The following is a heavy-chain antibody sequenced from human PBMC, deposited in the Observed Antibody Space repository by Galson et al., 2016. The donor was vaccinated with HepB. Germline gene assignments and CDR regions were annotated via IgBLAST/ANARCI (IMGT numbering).Heavy chain of an antibody. V-gene: IGHV1-2*04. D-gene: IGHD2-15*01. Sequence: VKVSCKASGYTFTGYYMHWVRQAPGQGLEWMGWINPNSGATNYAQKFQGWVTLTRDTSISTDYMDLRRLTSDDTAVYYCARGGPIVEEVAATLNWFDSWGQGALVTVSS. CDR3: ARGGPIVEEVAATLNWFDS. J-gene: IGHJ5*01. CDR1: GYTFTGYY. CDR2: INPNSGAT.